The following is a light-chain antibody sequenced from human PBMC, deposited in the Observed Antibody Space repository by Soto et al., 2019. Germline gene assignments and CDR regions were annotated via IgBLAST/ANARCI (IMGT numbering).Light chain of an antibody. CDR1: SSNIGAGYD. CDR2: GNS. CDR3: QSYDSGLSGFVV. J-gene: IGLJ2*01. V-gene: IGLV1-40*01. Sequence: QSVLTQPPSVSGAPGQRVTISCTGSSSNIGAGYDVHWYQRLPGTAPKVLIYGNSNRPSGVPDRFSGSKSGTSASLAITGLQAEDEADYYCQSYDSGLSGFVVFGGGTKVTVL.